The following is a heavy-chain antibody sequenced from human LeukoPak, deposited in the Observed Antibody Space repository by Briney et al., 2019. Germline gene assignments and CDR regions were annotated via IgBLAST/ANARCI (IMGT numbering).Heavy chain of an antibody. CDR2: IYYSGST. D-gene: IGHD3-22*01. CDR3: ARGSTYYEGSGQVPFDY. CDR1: GDSISSSSFH. Sequence: KPSETLSLTCTVSGDSISSSSFHWGWIRQPPGKGLEWIGSIYYSGSTYYDPSLKSRVTISVDTSKNQFSLKLSSVTAADTAVYYCARGSTYYEGSGQVPFDYWGQGTLVTVSS. J-gene: IGHJ4*02. V-gene: IGHV4-39*01.